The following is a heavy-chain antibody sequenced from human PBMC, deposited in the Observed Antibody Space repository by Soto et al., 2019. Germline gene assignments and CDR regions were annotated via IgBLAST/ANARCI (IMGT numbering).Heavy chain of an antibody. CDR1: GFTFTSYV. CDR2: ISSSGSGT. J-gene: IGHJ5*02. V-gene: IGHV3-23*01. CDR3: AEGRSGGSLDWFDP. D-gene: IGHD2-15*01. Sequence: GGSLRLSCAASGFTFTSYVMYWVRQAPGKGLEFVSSISSSGSGTYYADSVQGRFTTSRDNSKNTLYLQMNSLRAEDTAVYYCAEGRSGGSLDWFDPWGQGTLVTVSS.